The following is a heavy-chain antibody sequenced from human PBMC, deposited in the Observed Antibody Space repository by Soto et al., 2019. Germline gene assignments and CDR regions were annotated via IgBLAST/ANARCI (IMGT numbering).Heavy chain of an antibody. CDR3: WRARLRYFDWSPFYYGMDV. CDR1: GGSFIGYY. Sequence: AAETLSLTCDVYGGSFIGYYCIFIRHPPVKCLEWIEEINHNVSTNYNPSLKSRVTISVDTSKNQFSLKLSSVTAADTAVYYCWRARLRYFDWSPFYYGMDVWGQGTTVTVSS. D-gene: IGHD3-9*01. J-gene: IGHJ6*02. CDR2: INHNVST. V-gene: IGHV4-34*01.